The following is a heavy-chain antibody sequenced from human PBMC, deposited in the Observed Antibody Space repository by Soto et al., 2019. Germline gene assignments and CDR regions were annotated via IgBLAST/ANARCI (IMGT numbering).Heavy chain of an antibody. J-gene: IGHJ4*02. CDR2: ISYDGSNK. CDR3: TSSDIVATTAIDY. CDR1: GFTFSSYG. V-gene: IGHV3-30*03. Sequence: ESGGGVVQPGRSLRLSCAASGFTFSSYGMHWVRQAPGKGLEWVAVISYDGSNKYYADSVKGRFTISRDNSKNTLYLQMNSLRAEDTAVYYCTSSDIVATTAIDYWGQGTLVTVSS. D-gene: IGHD5-12*01.